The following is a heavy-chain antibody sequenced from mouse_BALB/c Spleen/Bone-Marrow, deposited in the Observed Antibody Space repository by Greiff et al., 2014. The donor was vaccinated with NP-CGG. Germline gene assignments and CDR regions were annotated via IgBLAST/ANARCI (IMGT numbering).Heavy chain of an antibody. D-gene: IGHD1-1*01. CDR3: ARRGYGLYAMDY. CDR2: INSGGSYS. Sequence: EVQLVESGGGLVKPGGSLKLSCAASGFTFSSYAMSWVRQTPEKRLEWVATINSGGSYSYYPDSVKGRFTIPRDNAKNTLYVQMSSLRSEDTAMYYCARRGYGLYAMDYWGQGTSVTVSS. CDR1: GFTFSSYA. V-gene: IGHV5-9-3*01. J-gene: IGHJ4*01.